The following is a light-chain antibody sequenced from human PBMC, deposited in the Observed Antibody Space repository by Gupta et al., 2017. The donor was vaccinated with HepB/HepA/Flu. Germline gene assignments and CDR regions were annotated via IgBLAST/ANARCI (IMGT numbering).Light chain of an antibody. J-gene: IGLJ3*02. Sequence: QSPLTKPACGSASPRGSIKIPCNGTNRDVGGYNYVSWYQQHPGKAPKLLICDVGKRPAVVSNRFSGSKSGNTASLTISGLQAEDEADYYCSSYTSSGTVVFGGGTKLTVL. CDR2: DVG. V-gene: IGLV2-14*03. CDR3: SSYTSSGTVV. CDR1: NRDVGGYNY.